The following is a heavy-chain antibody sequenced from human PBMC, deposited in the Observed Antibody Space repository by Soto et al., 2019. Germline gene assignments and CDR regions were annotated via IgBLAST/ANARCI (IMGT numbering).Heavy chain of an antibody. J-gene: IGHJ3*02. CDR1: GGTFSSYA. D-gene: IGHD6-19*01. CDR3: ASPWLVQDAFDI. CDR2: IMPIFGTA. V-gene: IGHV1-69*01. Sequence: QVQLVQSGAEVKKPGSAVKVSCKDSGGTFSSYAISWVRQAPGQGLEWMGGIMPIFGTANYAQKCQGRVTITADESTSTAYMELSSLRSEDTAVYYCASPWLVQDAFDIWGQGTMVTVSS.